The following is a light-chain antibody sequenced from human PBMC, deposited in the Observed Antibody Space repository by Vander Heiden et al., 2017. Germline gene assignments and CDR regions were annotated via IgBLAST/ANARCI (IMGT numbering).Light chain of an antibody. CDR3: QQYGSSPRT. V-gene: IGKV3-20*01. J-gene: IGKJ4*01. CDR1: QSVSSSY. Sequence: ELVLPQSPGTLSLSPVERATLSCRASQSVSSSYLAWYQQKPGQAPRLLIYGASSRATGIPDRFSGSGSGTDFTLTISRLEPEDFAVYYCQQYGSSPRTFGGGTKVEIK. CDR2: GAS.